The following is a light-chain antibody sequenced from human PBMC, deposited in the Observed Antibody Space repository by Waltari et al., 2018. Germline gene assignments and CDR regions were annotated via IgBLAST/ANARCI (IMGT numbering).Light chain of an antibody. J-gene: IGKJ2*01. CDR1: HFFASIY. CDR2: SAS. V-gene: IGKV3-20*01. Sequence: EIVLTQSPGTLSLSPGASATLSCRASHFFASIYMAWFQQKPGQAPRLLIYSASTRATGIPDRFSGSGSEKDCTLIISRTEPEDSAVYYCHQYESVPYPFGQGTKLQIK. CDR3: HQYESVPYP.